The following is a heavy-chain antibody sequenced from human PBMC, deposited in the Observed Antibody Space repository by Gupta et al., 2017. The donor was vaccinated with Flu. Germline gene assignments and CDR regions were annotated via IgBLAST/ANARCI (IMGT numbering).Heavy chain of an antibody. CDR2: IYYTGST. V-gene: IGHV4-39*01. J-gene: IGHJ6*02. CDR3: ARWPEAAYVDV. Sequence: LQLQESGPGLVKPSEPLSVTCTVSGASISTGSYDWGWIRQPPGKGLEWIGNIYYTGSTYYNPSLKSRVTISVDTSKNQFSLKLSSVTAADTAVYYCARWPEAAYVDVWGQGTTVTVSS. D-gene: IGHD6-13*01. CDR1: GASISTGSYD.